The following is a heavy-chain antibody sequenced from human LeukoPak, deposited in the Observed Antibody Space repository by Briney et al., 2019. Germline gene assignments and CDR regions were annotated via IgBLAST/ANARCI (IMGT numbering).Heavy chain of an antibody. Sequence: GGSLRLSCAASGFTFSNYNMNWVRQAPGKGLEWVSDIDTSSSTIYYADSVKGRFTISRDNAKNSLYLQMNSLRAEDTAMYYCARQWFGDWGYYFDYWGQGTLVTVSS. J-gene: IGHJ4*02. D-gene: IGHD3-10*01. CDR3: ARQWFGDWGYYFDY. V-gene: IGHV3-48*01. CDR2: IDTSSSTI. CDR1: GFTFSNYN.